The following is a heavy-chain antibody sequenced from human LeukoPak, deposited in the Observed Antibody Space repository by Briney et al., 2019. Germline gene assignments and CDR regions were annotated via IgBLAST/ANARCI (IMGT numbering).Heavy chain of an antibody. J-gene: IGHJ1*01. CDR2: ISSSGTTM. Sequence: GGSLRLSCEASGFTISSYEMSWVRQAPGQGLEWVSYISSSGTTMFYSDSVKGRFTISRDSAKNSLYLQMNSLRVEDTAIYYCARDRPPNVWGQGTLVTVSS. V-gene: IGHV3-48*03. CDR3: ARDRPPNV. D-gene: IGHD3-16*01. CDR1: GFTISSYE.